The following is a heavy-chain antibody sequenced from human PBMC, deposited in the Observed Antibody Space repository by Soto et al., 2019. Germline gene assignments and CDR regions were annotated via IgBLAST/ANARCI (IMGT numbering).Heavy chain of an antibody. D-gene: IGHD4-17*01. CDR2: INAGNGYT. J-gene: IGHJ4*02. V-gene: IGHV1-3*01. Sequence: QVQFVQSGAEVKKPGASVKVSCKASGYTFADYAIHWVRQAPGQSLEWMGWINAGNGYTKYSQKFQGRVTLTTDTAASTPYMDINSLTTDDTAVYYCARDRWVTTLTFDKWGQGTLVIVSS. CDR3: ARDRWVTTLTFDK. CDR1: GYTFADYA.